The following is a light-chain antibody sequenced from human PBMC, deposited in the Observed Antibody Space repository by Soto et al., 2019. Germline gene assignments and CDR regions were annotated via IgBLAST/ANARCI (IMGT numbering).Light chain of an antibody. Sequence: QSVLTQPPSVSAAPGQKVAISCSGSSSNIGDNYVSWYQHVPGTATRLLIYDNNKLPSGIPDRFSGCKSGTTATLSITGLQAGDEADYFCGTWDSSQCIVVFGGGTKLTVL. J-gene: IGLJ2*01. CDR2: DNN. V-gene: IGLV1-51*01. CDR1: SSNIGDNY. CDR3: GTWDSSQCIVV.